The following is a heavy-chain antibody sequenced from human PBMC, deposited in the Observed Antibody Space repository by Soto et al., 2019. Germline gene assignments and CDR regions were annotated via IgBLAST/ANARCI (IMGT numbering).Heavy chain of an antibody. CDR2: IYPADSDT. CDR1: GYSVTSYG. J-gene: IGHJ1*01. Sequence: PGESREISCEGSGYSVTSYGIGWVRQMPGKGLEWMGIIYPADSDTRYSPSFQDQVTFSVDKSISTAYLQWSSLGASDTAMYYCARHPARRTYYEYFQSWGQGTLVTVSS. CDR3: ARHPARRTYYEYFQS. V-gene: IGHV5-51*01. D-gene: IGHD1-26*01.